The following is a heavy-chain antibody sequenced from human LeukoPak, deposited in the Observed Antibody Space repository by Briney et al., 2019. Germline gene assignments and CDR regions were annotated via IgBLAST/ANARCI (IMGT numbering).Heavy chain of an antibody. CDR3: AKDVSSIAVAAGADY. J-gene: IGHJ4*02. D-gene: IGHD6-19*01. V-gene: IGHV3-30*18. CDR2: ISYDGSNK. CDR1: GFTFSSYG. Sequence: GGSLRLSCAASGFTFSSYGMHWVRQAPGKGLEWVAVISYDGSNKYYADSVKGRFTISRDNSKNTLYLQMNSLRAEDTAVYYCAKDVSSIAVAAGADYWGQGTLVTVSS.